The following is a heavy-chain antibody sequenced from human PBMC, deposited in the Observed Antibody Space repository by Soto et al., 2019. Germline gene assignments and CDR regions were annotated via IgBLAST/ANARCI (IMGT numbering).Heavy chain of an antibody. D-gene: IGHD6-6*01. CDR1: GLTFSDYY. CDR3: ARDPSSSSSPSYFDY. V-gene: IGHV3-11*01. Sequence: PGGPLRLSCAASGLTFSDYYMSWIRQAPGKGLEWVSYISSSGSTLYYADSVKGRFTISRDNAKNSLYLQMNSLRAEDTAVYYCARDPSSSSSPSYFDYWGQGTLVTVSS. J-gene: IGHJ4*01. CDR2: ISSSGSTL.